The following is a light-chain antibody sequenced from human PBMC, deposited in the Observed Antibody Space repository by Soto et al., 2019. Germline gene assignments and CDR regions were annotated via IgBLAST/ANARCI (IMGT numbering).Light chain of an antibody. V-gene: IGLV2-14*01. Sequence: QSVLTQPASVSGSPGQSITISCTGTSSDVGDYNYVSWYQQYPGKAPKLMIYDVNHRPSGVSNRFSGSKSGNTASLNISGVQAEDEADYFCTSYTRISTLVLFGGGTKVTVL. CDR2: DVN. J-gene: IGLJ2*01. CDR1: SSDVGDYNY. CDR3: TSYTRISTLVL.